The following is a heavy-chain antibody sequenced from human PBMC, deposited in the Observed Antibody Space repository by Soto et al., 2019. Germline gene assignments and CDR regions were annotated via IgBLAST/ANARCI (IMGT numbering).Heavy chain of an antibody. V-gene: IGHV3-48*01. J-gene: IGHJ4*02. CDR2: ISSTGETT. Sequence: EVQLVESGGGLVPPGGSLRLSCAASGFTFSTYSMNWVRQDPGKGLEWVSFISSTGETTYYADSVKGRLTISRDNAKNSLFLQMNSLTAEDTAVYYCARDVRLPDYWGQGTLVTVPS. CDR1: GFTFSTYS. D-gene: IGHD3-10*02. CDR3: ARDVRLPDY.